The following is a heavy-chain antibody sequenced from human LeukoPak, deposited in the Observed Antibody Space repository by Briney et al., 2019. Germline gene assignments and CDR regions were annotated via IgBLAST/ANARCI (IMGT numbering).Heavy chain of an antibody. Sequence: GGSLRLSCATSGFTFSNYWMSWVRQAPGKGLEWVSAISGSGGSTYYADSVKGRFTISRENSKNTLHLQMNSLRAEDTAVYYCAKADRGHGSGSYPFDSWGQGTLVTVSS. CDR2: ISGSGGST. CDR3: AKADRGHGSGSYPFDS. D-gene: IGHD3-10*01. J-gene: IGHJ4*02. V-gene: IGHV3-23*01. CDR1: GFTFSNYW.